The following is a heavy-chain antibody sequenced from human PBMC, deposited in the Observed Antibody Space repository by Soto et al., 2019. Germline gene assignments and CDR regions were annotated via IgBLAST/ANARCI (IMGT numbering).Heavy chain of an antibody. D-gene: IGHD3-3*01. CDR3: ARDTGEDFWSGVPYYYYYGTDV. Sequence: SVKVSCKTAGYTFSGYGSSWVRQAPGQGLEWMGWISAYNGNTNYAQKLQGRVTMTTDTSTSTAYMELRSLRSDDTAVYYCARDTGEDFWSGVPYYYYYGTDVWGQGTPVTVS. V-gene: IGHV1-18*04. J-gene: IGHJ6*02. CDR2: ISAYNGNT. CDR1: GYTFSGYG.